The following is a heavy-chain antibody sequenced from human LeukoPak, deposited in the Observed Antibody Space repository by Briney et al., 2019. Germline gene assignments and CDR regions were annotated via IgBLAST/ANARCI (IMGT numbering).Heavy chain of an antibody. CDR2: IRYDGSNK. Sequence: GGSLRLSCAASGFTFSSYGMHWVRQAPGKGLEWVAFIRYDGSNKYYADSVKGRFTISRDNSKNTLYLQMNSLRAEDTAVYYCAKRRGSSSPNWFDPWGQGTLVTVSS. CDR1: GFTFSSYG. V-gene: IGHV3-30*02. D-gene: IGHD6-6*01. CDR3: AKRRGSSSPNWFDP. J-gene: IGHJ5*02.